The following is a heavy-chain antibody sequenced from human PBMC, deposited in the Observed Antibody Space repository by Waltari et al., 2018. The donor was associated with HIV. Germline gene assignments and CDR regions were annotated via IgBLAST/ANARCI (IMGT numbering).Heavy chain of an antibody. CDR3: ARANYDFRYYFGY. CDR1: GFTVSSSY. CDR2: INNDGTT. D-gene: IGHD3-3*01. V-gene: IGHV3-53*02. Sequence: EVQVVETGGGLIQPGGSLRLSCAASGFTVSSSYMSWVRQSPGKGLEWVSIINNDGTTYYTDSVKGRFTISRDNSKNTLYLQMNSLRAEDTALYYCARANYDFRYYFGYWGQGTLRTVSS. J-gene: IGHJ4*02.